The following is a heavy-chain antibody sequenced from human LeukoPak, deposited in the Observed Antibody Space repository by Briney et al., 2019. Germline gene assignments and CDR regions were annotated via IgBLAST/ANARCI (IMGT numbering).Heavy chain of an antibody. Sequence: ASVKVSCKASGYTFTGYYMHWVRQAPGHGLEWMGWINPNSGGTNYAQKFQGWVTMTRDTSISTAYMELSRLRSDDTAVYYCARGGVLSGSYPPFHYWGQGTLVTVSS. CDR1: GYTFTGYY. J-gene: IGHJ4*02. CDR3: ARGGVLSGSYPPFHY. CDR2: INPNSGGT. D-gene: IGHD1-26*01. V-gene: IGHV1-2*04.